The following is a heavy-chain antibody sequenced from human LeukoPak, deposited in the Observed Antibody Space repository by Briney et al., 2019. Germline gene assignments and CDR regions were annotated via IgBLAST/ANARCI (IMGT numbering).Heavy chain of an antibody. CDR3: AKRRYLGVAVAGFDP. CDR1: GFTFSSYA. D-gene: IGHD6-19*01. V-gene: IGHV3-23*01. CDR2: ISGSGGST. Sequence: GGSLRLSCAASGFTFSSYAMSWVRQAPGKGLEWVSAISGSGGSTYYADSVKGRFTISRDNSKNTLYLQMSSLRAEDTAVYYCAKRRYLGVAVAGFDPWGQGTLVTVSS. J-gene: IGHJ5*02.